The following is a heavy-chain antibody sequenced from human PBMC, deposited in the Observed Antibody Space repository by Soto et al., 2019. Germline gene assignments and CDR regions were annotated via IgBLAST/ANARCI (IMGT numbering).Heavy chain of an antibody. CDR3: ARNMDYYYGPGSGNGHGF. Sequence: QVQLVQSGAEVKEPGDSVRVSCEASGYTFTAYYIHWVRQAPGQGLEWMGWINPKFGDTTYAQDFQGRVSMTRDMSISTVYMELSRLTSDDTAIYDCARNMDYYYGPGSGNGHGFWGQGTTVTGFS. CDR2: INPKFGDT. J-gene: IGHJ6*02. V-gene: IGHV1-2*02. CDR1: GYTFTAYY. D-gene: IGHD3-10*01.